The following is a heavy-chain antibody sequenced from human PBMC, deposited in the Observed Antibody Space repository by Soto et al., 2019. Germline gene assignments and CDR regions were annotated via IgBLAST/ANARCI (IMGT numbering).Heavy chain of an antibody. CDR3: AKMWWLVITSSGRHR. V-gene: IGHV3-30*18. J-gene: IGHJ6*02. CDR2: ISYDGSNK. D-gene: IGHD6-19*01. Sequence: PGGSVRLSCAASGFTFSSYGMHWVRQAPGKGLEWVAVISYDGSNKYYADSVKGRFTISRDNSKNTLYLQMNSLRAEDTAVYYCAKMWWLVITSSGRHRWGQGHTVTVAS. CDR1: GFTFSSYG.